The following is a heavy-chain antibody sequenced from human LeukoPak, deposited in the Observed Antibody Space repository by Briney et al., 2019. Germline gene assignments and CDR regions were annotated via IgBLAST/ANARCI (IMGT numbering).Heavy chain of an antibody. V-gene: IGHV3-23*01. D-gene: IGHD1-7*01. Sequence: SGGSPRLSCAASGFTFSTSAMNWVRQAPGKGLEWVSGMSASGGSTYYADSVKGRFTISRDNSKNTLYLQMNSLRAEDTAIYFCAKGVITGTTPQPFDYWGQGTLVTVSS. CDR3: AKGVITGTTPQPFDY. CDR2: MSASGGST. CDR1: GFTFSTSA. J-gene: IGHJ4*02.